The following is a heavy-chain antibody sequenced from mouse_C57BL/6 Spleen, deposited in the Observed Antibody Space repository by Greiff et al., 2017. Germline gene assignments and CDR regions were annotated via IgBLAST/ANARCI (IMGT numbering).Heavy chain of an antibody. D-gene: IGHD1-1*01. CDR1: GYSFTGYY. CDR3: ARTYGSNPLFDY. Sequence: EVKLVESGPELVKPGASVKISCKASGYSFTGYYMNWVKQSPEKSLEWIGEINPSTGGTTYNQKFKAKATLTVDKSSSTAYMQLKSLTSEDSAVYYCARTYGSNPLFDYWGQGTTLTVSS. J-gene: IGHJ2*01. CDR2: INPSTGGT. V-gene: IGHV1-42*01.